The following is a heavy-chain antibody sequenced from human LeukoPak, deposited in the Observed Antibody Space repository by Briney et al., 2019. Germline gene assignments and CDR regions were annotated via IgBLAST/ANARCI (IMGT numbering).Heavy chain of an antibody. Sequence: SETLSLTCTVSGGSISSYYWSWIRQPPGKGLEWIGYIYYSGSTNYNPSLKSRVTISVDTSKNQFSLKLSSVTAADTAVYYCARDRGVPFDYWGQGTLVTVSS. V-gene: IGHV4-59*01. CDR2: IYYSGST. CDR3: ARDRGVPFDY. CDR1: GGSISSYY. D-gene: IGHD3-10*01. J-gene: IGHJ4*02.